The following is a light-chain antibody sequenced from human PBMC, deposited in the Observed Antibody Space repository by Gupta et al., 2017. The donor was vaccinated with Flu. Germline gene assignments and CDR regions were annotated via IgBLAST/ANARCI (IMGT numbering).Light chain of an antibody. CDR1: QSVGSY. CDR3: QQRSNWPLT. CDR2: DAS. Sequence: EIVLTPSPATLSLSPGERATLSCRASQSVGSYLAWYQQKPGQVPRLLIYDASSRASGIPARFSGSGSGTDFTLTISSLEPEDFAVYYCQQRSNWPLTFGGGTKVDIK. V-gene: IGKV3-11*01. J-gene: IGKJ4*01.